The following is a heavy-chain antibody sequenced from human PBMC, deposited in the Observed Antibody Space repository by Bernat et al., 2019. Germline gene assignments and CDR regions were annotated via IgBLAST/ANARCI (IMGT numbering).Heavy chain of an antibody. CDR2: IWYDGSNK. V-gene: IGHV3-33*01. J-gene: IGHJ6*02. Sequence: QVQLVESGGGVVQPGRSLRLSCAASGFTFSSYGMHWVRQAPGKGLEWVAVIWYDGSNKYYADSVKGRFTISRDNSKNTLYLQMNSLRAEDTAMYYCARGEDIVLMVYAHYGMDVWGQGTTVTVSS. CDR1: GFTFSSYG. D-gene: IGHD2-8*01. CDR3: ARGEDIVLMVYAHYGMDV.